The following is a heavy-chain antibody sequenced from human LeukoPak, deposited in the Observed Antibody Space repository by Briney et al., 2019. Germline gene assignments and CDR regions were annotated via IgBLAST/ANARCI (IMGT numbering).Heavy chain of an antibody. CDR1: DDSFIKGDHH. J-gene: IGHJ3*01. Sequence: SETLSLTCTVFDDSFIKGDHHWTWIRQPPGKGLEYIGYIYRSTITFYNPSLQGRVSISVDRSKKQFSLKLSSVTATDTAVYFCARELGLAVRGGVAFDVWGQGAMVTVSS. D-gene: IGHD3-10*01. CDR2: IYRSTIT. CDR3: ARELGLAVRGGVAFDV. V-gene: IGHV4-30-2*01.